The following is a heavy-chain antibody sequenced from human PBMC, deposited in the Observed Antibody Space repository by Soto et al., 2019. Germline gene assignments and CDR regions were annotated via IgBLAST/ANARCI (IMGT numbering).Heavy chain of an antibody. CDR3: ARGGGVGVAGSAAFDM. Sequence: QLHLVQSGAVVKKPGASVTVSCSASGYPVTAYYMHWVRQAPGRGLEWMGGINPATGAAKYTQTFPGRVTKTRDTSTSKVFMELSGLTAEDTAVFYCARGGGVGVAGSAAFDMWGQGTLVTVSS. D-gene: IGHD3-3*01. J-gene: IGHJ3*02. V-gene: IGHV1-2*02. CDR2: INPATGAA. CDR1: GYPVTAYY.